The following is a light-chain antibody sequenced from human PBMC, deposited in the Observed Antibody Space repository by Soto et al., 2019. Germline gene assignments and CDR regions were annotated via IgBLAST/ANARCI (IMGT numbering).Light chain of an antibody. CDR1: QGISSF. J-gene: IGKJ5*01. CDR2: AAS. CDR3: QNNSCVLT. V-gene: IGKV1-27*01. Sequence: DIQMTQSPSSLSASVGDRVTITCRASQGISSFLAWYQQKPGKAPKLLISAASTLQSGVPSRFSGSGSGTVFTITSTRLQPDDVAYYYHQNNSCVLTFGQGTRLE.